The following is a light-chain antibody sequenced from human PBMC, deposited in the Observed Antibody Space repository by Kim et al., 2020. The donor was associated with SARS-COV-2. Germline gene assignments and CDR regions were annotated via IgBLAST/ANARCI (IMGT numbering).Light chain of an antibody. CDR3: QQYGSPYT. J-gene: IGKJ2*01. V-gene: IGKV3-20*01. CDR2: GAS. Sequence: SLSPGERATISCRASQSVSSSYLAWYQQKPGQAPRLLIYGASSRATGIPDRFSGSGSGTDFTLTISRLEPEDFAVYYCQQYGSPYTFGQGTKLEI. CDR1: QSVSSSY.